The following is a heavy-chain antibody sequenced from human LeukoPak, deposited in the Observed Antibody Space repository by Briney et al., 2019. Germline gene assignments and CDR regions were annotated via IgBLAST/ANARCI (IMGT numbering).Heavy chain of an antibody. D-gene: IGHD3-16*01. CDR2: IYSGGST. Sequence: GGSVRLSCAASGFTVSSNYMSWVRQAPGKGLEWVSVIYSGGSTYYADSVKGRFTISRDNSKNTLYLQMNSLRAEDTAVYYCARDIPYYGMDVWGQGTTVTVSS. CDR1: GFTVSSNY. J-gene: IGHJ6*02. V-gene: IGHV3-53*01. CDR3: ARDIPYYGMDV.